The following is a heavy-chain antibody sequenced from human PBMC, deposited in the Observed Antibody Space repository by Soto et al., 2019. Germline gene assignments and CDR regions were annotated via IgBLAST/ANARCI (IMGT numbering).Heavy chain of an antibody. J-gene: IGHJ6*02. CDR3: ARGHKSQMGRGMDV. CDR2: IGTAGDQ. Sequence: EVQLVESGGGLVQPGGSLRLSCAASGFTFSSYDMHWVRQATGKGLEWVSAIGTAGDQYYPGSVKGRFTISRENAKNSLYLQMNSLRAGDTAVYYCARGHKSQMGRGMDVWGQGTTVTVSS. CDR1: GFTFSSYD. D-gene: IGHD3-16*01. V-gene: IGHV3-13*05.